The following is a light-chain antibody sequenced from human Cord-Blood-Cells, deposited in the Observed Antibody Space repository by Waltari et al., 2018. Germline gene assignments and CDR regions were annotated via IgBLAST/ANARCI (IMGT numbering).Light chain of an antibody. J-gene: IGLJ1*01. Sequence: QSVLTQPPSVSGAPGQRVTISCTGSSSNIGAGYDVHWYQQLPGTAPKLLIYGNSKRPSGVPDRFSGPKSGTSASLAITGLQAEDEADYYCQSYDSSLSGYVFGTGTKVTVL. V-gene: IGLV1-40*01. CDR1: SSNIGAGYD. CDR2: GNS. CDR3: QSYDSSLSGYV.